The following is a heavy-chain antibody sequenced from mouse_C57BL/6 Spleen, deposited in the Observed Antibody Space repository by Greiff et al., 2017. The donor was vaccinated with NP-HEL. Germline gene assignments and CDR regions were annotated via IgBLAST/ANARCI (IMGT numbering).Heavy chain of an antibody. CDR3: AREGSNYFYYAMDY. Sequence: QVQLQQPGAELVKPGASVKLSCKASGYTFTSYWMHWVKQRPGQGLEWIGMIHPNSGSTNYNEKFKSKATLTVDKSSSTAYMQLSSLTSEYSAVYYCAREGSNYFYYAMDYWGQGTSVTVSS. CDR2: IHPNSGST. V-gene: IGHV1-64*01. D-gene: IGHD2-5*01. J-gene: IGHJ4*01. CDR1: GYTFTSYW.